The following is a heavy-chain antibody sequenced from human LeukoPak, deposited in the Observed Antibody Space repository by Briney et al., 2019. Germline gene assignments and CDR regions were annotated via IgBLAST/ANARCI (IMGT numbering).Heavy chain of an antibody. CDR3: ARDFMYNVNCAGC. J-gene: IGHJ4*02. Sequence: PGGSLRLSCAASGFTLSSYAMSWVRQGPGKGLEWVSAISVSGNTYHADSVKGRFTISRDNAKNTLYLQMNSLRAEDTAVYYCARDFMYNVNCAGCWGQGTLVTVSS. V-gene: IGHV3-23*01. D-gene: IGHD1-14*01. CDR2: ISVSGNT. CDR1: GFTLSSYA.